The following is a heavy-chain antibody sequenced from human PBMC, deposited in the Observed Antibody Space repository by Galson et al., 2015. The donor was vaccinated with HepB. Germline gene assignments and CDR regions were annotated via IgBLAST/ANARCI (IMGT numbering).Heavy chain of an antibody. D-gene: IGHD2-2*01. CDR2: IYTSGST. Sequence: ETLSLTCTVSGGSISSYYWSWIRQPAGKGLEWIGRIYTSGSTNYNPSLKSRVTMSVDTSKNQFSLKLSSVTAADTAVYYCARDYGGGLLLEYQLLSNWFDPWGQGTLVTVSS. V-gene: IGHV4-4*07. J-gene: IGHJ5*02. CDR1: GGSISSYY. CDR3: ARDYGGGLLLEYQLLSNWFDP.